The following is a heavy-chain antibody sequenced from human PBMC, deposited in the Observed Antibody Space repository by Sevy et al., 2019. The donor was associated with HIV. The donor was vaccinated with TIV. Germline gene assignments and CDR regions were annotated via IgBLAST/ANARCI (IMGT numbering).Heavy chain of an antibody. Sequence: GGSLRLSCAASGFTFSSYAMHWVSQAPGKGLEWVAVISYDGSNKYYADSVKGRFTISRDNSKNTLYLQMNSLRAEDTAVYYCARESILWFGELLRGYYFDYWGQGTLVTVSS. V-gene: IGHV3-30-3*01. CDR3: ARESILWFGELLRGYYFDY. CDR2: ISYDGSNK. CDR1: GFTFSSYA. D-gene: IGHD3-10*01. J-gene: IGHJ4*02.